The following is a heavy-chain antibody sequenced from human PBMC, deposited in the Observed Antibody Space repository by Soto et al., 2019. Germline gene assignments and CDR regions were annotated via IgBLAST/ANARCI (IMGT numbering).Heavy chain of an antibody. Sequence: PSETLSLTCTVSGGSISSGGYYWSWIRQPPGKGREGIGYIYYSGSTYYNPSLKSRVTISVDTSKNQFSLKLSSVTAADTAVYYCARSGGDSGYYLPFDYWGQGTLVTVSS. CDR2: IYYSGST. J-gene: IGHJ4*02. V-gene: IGHV4-31*03. CDR3: ARSGGDSGYYLPFDY. D-gene: IGHD3-22*01. CDR1: GGSISSGGYY.